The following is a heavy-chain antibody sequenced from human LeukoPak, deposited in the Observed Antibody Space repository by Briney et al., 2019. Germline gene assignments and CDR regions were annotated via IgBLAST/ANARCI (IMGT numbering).Heavy chain of an antibody. CDR1: GFTFSSYG. Sequence: GGSLRLSCAASGFTFSSYGMHWVRQAPGKGLEWVAFIRYDGSNKYYADSVKGRFTISRDNSKNTLYLQMNSLRAEDTAVYYCAKDQQWLANYYYYYMDVWGKETTVTISS. CDR3: AKDQQWLANYYYYYMDV. CDR2: IRYDGSNK. V-gene: IGHV3-30*02. J-gene: IGHJ6*03. D-gene: IGHD6-19*01.